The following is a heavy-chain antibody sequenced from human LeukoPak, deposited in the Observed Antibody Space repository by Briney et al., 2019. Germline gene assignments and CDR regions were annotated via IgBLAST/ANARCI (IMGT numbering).Heavy chain of an antibody. CDR3: ARDPMTSYYYGSGTPLGLDY. V-gene: IGHV1-69*04. D-gene: IGHD3-10*01. CDR2: TIPILGIA. J-gene: IGHJ4*02. CDR1: RGTFSIYT. Sequence: GASLKVSCKASRGTFSIYTSSWVPQAPGQGLEWMGRTIPILGIANYAQTFQGGVTTTAEKSPSTEYMELSSLRSEDTAAYYCARDPMTSYYYGSGTPLGLDYWGQGTLVTVSS.